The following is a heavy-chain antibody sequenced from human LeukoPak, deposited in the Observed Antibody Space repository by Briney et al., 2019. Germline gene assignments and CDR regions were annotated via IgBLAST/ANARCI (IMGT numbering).Heavy chain of an antibody. D-gene: IGHD6-13*01. V-gene: IGHV3-7*03. Sequence: GGSLRLSCAASGFTFSNLWMSWVRQAPWKGLKWVANIKQDGSEKYYVDSVKGRFTISRDNAQNSLYLQMNSLRAEDTAIYYCATSTAAAGTDWGQGTLVTVSS. CDR2: IKQDGSEK. CDR3: ATSTAAAGTD. J-gene: IGHJ4*02. CDR1: GFTFSNLW.